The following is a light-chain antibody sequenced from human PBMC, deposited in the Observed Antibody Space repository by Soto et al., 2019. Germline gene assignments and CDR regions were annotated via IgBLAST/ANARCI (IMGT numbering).Light chain of an antibody. CDR3: CSYAGSRV. J-gene: IGLJ3*02. Sequence: QSVLTQPASVSGSPGQSITISGTGTSSDVGSYNLVSWYQQHPGKAPKLMIYEGSKRPSGVSNRFSGSKSGNTASLTISGVQAEDEADYYCCSYAGSRVFGGGTKLTVL. V-gene: IGLV2-23*01. CDR1: SSDVGSYNL. CDR2: EGS.